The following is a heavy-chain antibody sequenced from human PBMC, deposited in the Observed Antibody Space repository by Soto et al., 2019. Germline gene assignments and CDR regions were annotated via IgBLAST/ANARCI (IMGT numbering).Heavy chain of an antibody. J-gene: IGHJ4*02. CDR3: TRARYFDWIPSIPGLDY. CDR1: GGSVTSSSYY. CDR2: IYYDGTT. V-gene: IGHV4-39*01. Sequence: SETLSLTCTVSGGSVTSSSYYWGWIRQPPGKGPEWIGSIYYDGTTYYNPSLKSRVTISVDTSKNQFSLKVTSVTAADTAVYFWTRARYFDWIPSIPGLDYWGPGTLVT. D-gene: IGHD3-9*01.